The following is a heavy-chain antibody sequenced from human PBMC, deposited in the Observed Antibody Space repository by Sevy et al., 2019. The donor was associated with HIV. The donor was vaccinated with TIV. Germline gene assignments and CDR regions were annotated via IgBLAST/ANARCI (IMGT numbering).Heavy chain of an antibody. D-gene: IGHD3-22*01. CDR1: GFTVSSNY. Sequence: GGSLRLSCAASGFTVSSNYMSWVRQAPGKGLEWVSVICSGGSTYYADSVKGRFTISRDNSKNTLYLQMNSLRAEDTAVYYCAREYYYDSSGYSVDYWGQGTLVTVSS. V-gene: IGHV3-53*01. J-gene: IGHJ4*02. CDR3: AREYYYDSSGYSVDY. CDR2: ICSGGST.